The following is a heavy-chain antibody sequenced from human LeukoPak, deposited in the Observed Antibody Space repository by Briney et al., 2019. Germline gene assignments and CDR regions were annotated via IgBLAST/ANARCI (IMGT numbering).Heavy chain of an antibody. CDR2: ISPNSGGT. CDR1: GYTFTGYY. Sequence: ASVKDSCKASGYTFTGYYMNWVRQAPGQGLEWMGWISPNSGGTNYAQKFQGRVTMTSDTSINTGYMELSSLKSDDTAVYYCVRKSAARRTSEFDYWGQGSLVTVSS. CDR3: VRKSAARRTSEFDY. D-gene: IGHD6-6*01. J-gene: IGHJ4*02. V-gene: IGHV1-2*02.